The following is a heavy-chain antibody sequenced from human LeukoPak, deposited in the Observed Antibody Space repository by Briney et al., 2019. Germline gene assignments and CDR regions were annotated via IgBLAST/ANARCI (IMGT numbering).Heavy chain of an antibody. CDR2: ISSSGNTI. CDR3: ARISLGLVDAFDI. J-gene: IGHJ3*02. V-gene: IGHV3-11*04. Sequence: GGSRRLSCAASGFTFSDYCMSWIRQAPGKGLEWVSYISSSGNTIYYADSVKGRFTISRDNAKNSLYLQMNSLRAEDTAVYYCARISLGLVDAFDIWGQGTMVTVSS. D-gene: IGHD3/OR15-3a*01. CDR1: GFTFSDYC.